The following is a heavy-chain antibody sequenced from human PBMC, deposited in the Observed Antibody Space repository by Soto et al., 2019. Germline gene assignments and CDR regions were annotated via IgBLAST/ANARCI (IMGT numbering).Heavy chain of an antibody. J-gene: IGHJ5*02. V-gene: IGHV2-26*01. Sequence: SGPTLVNPTETLTLTCTVSGLSLTNGRLGVSWIRQPPGKALEWLAHIFSNDDKSYSTSLKSRLTISKDISSSQVVLTMTNMDPVDSATYYCALIKDCSRIDCYLASFDPWGQGTLVTVSS. CDR2: IFSNDDK. D-gene: IGHD2-2*01. CDR1: GLSLTNGRLG. CDR3: ALIKDCSRIDCYLASFDP.